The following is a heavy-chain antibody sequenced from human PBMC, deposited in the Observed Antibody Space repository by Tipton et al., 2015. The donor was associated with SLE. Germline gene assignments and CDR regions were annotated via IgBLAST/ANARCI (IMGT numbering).Heavy chain of an antibody. CDR2: ISSSSSYI. J-gene: IGHJ6*03. D-gene: IGHD2-15*01. CDR1: GFTFSSYS. Sequence: SLRLSCAASGFTFSSYSMNWVRQAPGKGLEWVSSISSSSSYIYYADSVKGRFTISRDNAKNSLYLQMNSLRAEDTAVYYCAREGVDYYYYMDVWGKGTTVTVSS. V-gene: IGHV3-21*01. CDR3: AREGVDYYYYMDV.